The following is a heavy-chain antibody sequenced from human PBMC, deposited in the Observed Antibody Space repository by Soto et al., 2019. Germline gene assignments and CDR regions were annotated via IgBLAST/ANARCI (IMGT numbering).Heavy chain of an antibody. V-gene: IGHV3-23*01. D-gene: IGHD3-10*01. J-gene: IGHJ4*02. Sequence: EVQLLESGGGWVQPGGSLRLSCAASGFTFSSYAMSRVPQAPAKGLEWVSAISGSGGSTYYADSVNGRFTISRDNSRDTLYLPMNSLRTEDTAVYYCAKASHPGSYGPDFWGQGTLVPVSS. CDR2: ISGSGGST. CDR1: GFTFSSYA. CDR3: AKASHPGSYGPDF.